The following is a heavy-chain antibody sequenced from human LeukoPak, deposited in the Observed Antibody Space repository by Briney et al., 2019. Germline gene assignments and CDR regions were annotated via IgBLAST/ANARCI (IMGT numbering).Heavy chain of an antibody. Sequence: GGSLRLSCAASGFTLSSYWMSWVRQAPGRGLEWVANIKQDGSEKYYVDSVKGRFTISRDNAKNSLYLQMNSLRAEDTAVYYCASLIAVAGGVDYWGQGTLVTVSS. CDR3: ASLIAVAGGVDY. CDR1: GFTLSSYW. V-gene: IGHV3-7*01. D-gene: IGHD6-19*01. J-gene: IGHJ4*02. CDR2: IKQDGSEK.